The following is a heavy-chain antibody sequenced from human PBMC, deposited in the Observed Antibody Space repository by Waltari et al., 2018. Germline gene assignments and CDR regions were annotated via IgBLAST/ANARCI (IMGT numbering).Heavy chain of an antibody. Sequence: QVQLQESGPRLVRPSQTLSLTCSVSGGSISNGSYYWSWIRQHPGKGLEWIGFIYHGGGDYYNPSLKSRVTISLDRSKNQFSMKLTSMTAADTAVYYCARADPGDNWFDPWGQGTLVTVSS. CDR3: ARADPGDNWFDP. CDR1: GGSISNGSYY. CDR2: IYHGGGD. V-gene: IGHV4-30-2*01. J-gene: IGHJ5*02.